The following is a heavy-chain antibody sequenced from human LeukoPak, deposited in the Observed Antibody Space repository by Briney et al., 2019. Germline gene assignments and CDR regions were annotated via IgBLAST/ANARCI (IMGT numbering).Heavy chain of an antibody. CDR2: IYYSGST. CDR1: GGSISGYY. CDR3: ARRFVGYDSSWGASDI. D-gene: IGHD3-22*01. Sequence: SETLSLTCTVSGGSISGYYWSWIRQPPGKGLEWIGYIYYSGSTNYNPSLKSRVTMSVDTSKNQFSLKLTSVTTADTAVYYCARRFVGYDSSWGASDIWGQGTMVTVSS. V-gene: IGHV4-59*08. J-gene: IGHJ3*02.